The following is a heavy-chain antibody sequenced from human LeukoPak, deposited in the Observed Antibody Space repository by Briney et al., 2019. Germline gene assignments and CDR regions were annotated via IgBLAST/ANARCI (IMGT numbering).Heavy chain of an antibody. V-gene: IGHV1-2*02. CDR3: ARDVEYCSSTSCSNPDY. CDR1: GYTFTGYY. Sequence: ASVKVSCKASGYTFTGYYMHWVRQTPGQGLEWMGWINPNSGGTNYAQKFQGRVTMTRDTSISTAYMELSRLRSDDTAVYYCARDVEYCSSTSCSNPDYWGQGTLVTVSS. CDR2: INPNSGGT. J-gene: IGHJ4*02. D-gene: IGHD2-2*01.